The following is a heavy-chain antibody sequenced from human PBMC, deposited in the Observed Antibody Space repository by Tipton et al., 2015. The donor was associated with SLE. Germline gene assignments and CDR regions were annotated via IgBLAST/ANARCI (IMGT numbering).Heavy chain of an antibody. Sequence: PGLVKPSETLSLTCTVSGGSISSYYWSWIRQPPGKGLEWIGYIYYSGSTNYNPSLKSRVHISVDTSKNQFSLRLSSVTAADTAVYYCARHGRFLEWLGNDAFDIWGQGTMVTVSS. V-gene: IGHV4-59*01. CDR3: ARHGRFLEWLGNDAFDI. CDR2: IYYSGST. J-gene: IGHJ3*02. CDR1: GGSISSYY. D-gene: IGHD3-3*01.